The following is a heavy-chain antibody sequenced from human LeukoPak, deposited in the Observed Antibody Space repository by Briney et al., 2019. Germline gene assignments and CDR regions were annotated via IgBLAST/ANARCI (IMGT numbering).Heavy chain of an antibody. J-gene: IGHJ4*02. Sequence: ASVKVSCKVSGYTLTELSMHWVRQAPGKGLEWMGGFDPEDGETIYAQKFQGRVTMTEDTSTDTAYMELSSLRSEVTAVYYCATGNYDFWSGYPLWYWGQGTLVTVSS. CDR1: GYTLTELS. V-gene: IGHV1-24*01. D-gene: IGHD3-3*01. CDR3: ATGNYDFWSGYPLWY. CDR2: FDPEDGET.